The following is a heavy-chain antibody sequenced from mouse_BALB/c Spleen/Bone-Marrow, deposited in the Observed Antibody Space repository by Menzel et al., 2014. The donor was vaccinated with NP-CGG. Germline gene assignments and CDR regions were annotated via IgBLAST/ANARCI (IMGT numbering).Heavy chain of an antibody. Sequence: EVQLQQSGPELVKPGASVKASCKASGYAFTSYNMYWVKQSHGKSLEWIGYIDPYNGGTSYNQKFKGKATLTVDKSSSTAYMHLSSLTSEDSAVYYCARENYGSSPAYWGQGTLVTVSA. CDR2: IDPYNGGT. V-gene: IGHV1S135*01. J-gene: IGHJ3*01. CDR1: GYAFTSYN. CDR3: ARENYGSSPAY. D-gene: IGHD1-1*01.